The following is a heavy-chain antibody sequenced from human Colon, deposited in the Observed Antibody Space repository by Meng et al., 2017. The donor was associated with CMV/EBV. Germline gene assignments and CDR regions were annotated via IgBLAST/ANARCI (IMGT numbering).Heavy chain of an antibody. CDR1: GFPFSNGW. V-gene: IGHV3-15*01. CDR2: SKRKSDGGTA. J-gene: IGHJ4*02. D-gene: IGHD4-17*01. Sequence: VGLWGAGGGSVKPGGSLSLSCVTSGFPFSNGWMSWVRQAPGQGLEWVGRSKRKSDGGTADYAAPVKDRFTVSRDDSKTTLYLEMNSLRSEDTAVYYCTTAYGRGTGDYWGQGTLVTVSS. CDR3: TTAYGRGTGDY.